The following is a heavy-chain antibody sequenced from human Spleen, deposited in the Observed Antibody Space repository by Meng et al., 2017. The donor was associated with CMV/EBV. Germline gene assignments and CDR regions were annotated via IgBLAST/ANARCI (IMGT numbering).Heavy chain of an antibody. J-gene: IGHJ4*02. CDR3: ARDDIALEYLYSPEY. CDR2: ITRTGDTT. Sequence: GESLKISCAASRFTFRNAWLTWVRQAPGKGLEWVSGITRTGDTTYYIDSVRGRFTISRDNSKNTLHLQLNSLTAEDTAVYYCARDDIALEYLYSPEYWGQGTLVTVSS. D-gene: IGHD5-12*01. CDR1: RFTFRNAW. V-gene: IGHV3-23*01.